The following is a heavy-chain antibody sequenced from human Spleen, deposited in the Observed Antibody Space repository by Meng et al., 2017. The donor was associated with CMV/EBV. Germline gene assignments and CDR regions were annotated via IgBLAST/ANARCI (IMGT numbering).Heavy chain of an antibody. CDR1: GFTFSSYA. CDR2: ILNSGAT. Sequence: GESLKISCAASGFTFSSYAMSWVRQAPGKGLEWVSAILNSGATYYADSVEGRFTISRDSSKNTFYLQMNSLSAEDTAMYYCARAPSLSSGMDVWGQGTTVTVSS. CDR3: ARAPSLSSGMDV. D-gene: IGHD1-26*01. V-gene: IGHV3-23*01. J-gene: IGHJ6*02.